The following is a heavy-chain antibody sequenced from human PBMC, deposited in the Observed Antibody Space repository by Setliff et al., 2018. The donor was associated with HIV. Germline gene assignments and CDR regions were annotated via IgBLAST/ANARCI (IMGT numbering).Heavy chain of an antibody. D-gene: IGHD1-1*01. Sequence: ASVKVSCKASGYTFTGYYMHWVRQATGQGLEWMGWMNPNSGNTGYAQKFQGRVTMTRNTSISTAYMELSSLRSEDTAVYYCAREGWKAVYWGQGTLVTVSS. CDR2: MNPNSGNT. V-gene: IGHV1-8*02. CDR1: GYTFTGYY. CDR3: AREGWKAVY. J-gene: IGHJ4*02.